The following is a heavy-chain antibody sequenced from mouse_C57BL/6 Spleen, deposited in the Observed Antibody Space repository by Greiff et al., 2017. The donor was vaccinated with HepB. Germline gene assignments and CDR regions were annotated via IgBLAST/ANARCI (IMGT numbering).Heavy chain of an antibody. CDR1: GFSLTSYG. CDR3: ARQDFDV. Sequence: QVQLKQSGPGLVQPSQSLSITCTVSGFSLTSYGVHWVRQSPGKGLEWLGVIWSGGSTDYHAAFISRLSISKDNSKSQVFFKMNSLQADDTAIYYCARQDFDVWGTGTTVTVSS. CDR2: IWSGGST. J-gene: IGHJ1*03. V-gene: IGHV2-2*01.